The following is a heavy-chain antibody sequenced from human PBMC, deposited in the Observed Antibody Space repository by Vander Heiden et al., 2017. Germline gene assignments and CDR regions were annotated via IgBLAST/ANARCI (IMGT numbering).Heavy chain of an antibody. J-gene: IGHJ4*02. V-gene: IGHV3-9*01. CDR2: ISWNSGSI. CDR3: AKLAVDYDSSGYPFDY. Sequence: EVQLVESGGGLVQPGRSLRLSCAASGFTFDDYAMHWVRQAPGKGLEWVSGISWNSGSIGYADSGKGRFTISRDNAKNSRDLKMNSMRAEETALYYCAKLAVDYDSSGYPFDYWGQGTMVTVSS. D-gene: IGHD3-22*01. CDR1: GFTFDDYA.